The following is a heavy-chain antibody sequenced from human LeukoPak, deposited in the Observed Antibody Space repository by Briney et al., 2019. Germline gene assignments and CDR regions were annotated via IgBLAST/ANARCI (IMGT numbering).Heavy chain of an antibody. J-gene: IGHJ3*02. V-gene: IGHV4-39*07. CDR1: GGSISSSSYY. D-gene: IGHD3-22*01. CDR2: IHYSGST. CDR3: ARVGGITMIVVLITDAFDI. Sequence: PSETLSLTCTVSGGSISSSSYYWGWIRQPPGTGLEWIGSIHYSGSTYYNPSLKSRVTISVDTSKNQFSLKLSSVTAADTAVYYCARVGGITMIVVLITDAFDIWGQGTMVTVSS.